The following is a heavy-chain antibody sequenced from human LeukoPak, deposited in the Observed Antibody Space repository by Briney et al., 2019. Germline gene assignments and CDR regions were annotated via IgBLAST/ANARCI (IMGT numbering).Heavy chain of an antibody. CDR1: GGSISSSSYY. CDR3: ARGSGSGSYYNIDY. J-gene: IGHJ4*02. CDR2: IYYSGST. D-gene: IGHD3-10*01. V-gene: IGHV4-39*07. Sequence: SETLSLTCTVSGGSISSSSYYWGWIRQPPEKGLEWIGSIYYSGSTYYNPSLKSRVAISVDTSKNQFSLKLSSVTAADTAVYYCARGSGSGSYYNIDYWGQGTLVTVSS.